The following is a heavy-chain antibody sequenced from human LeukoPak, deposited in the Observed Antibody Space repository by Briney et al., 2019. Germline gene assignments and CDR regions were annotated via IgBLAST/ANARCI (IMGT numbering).Heavy chain of an antibody. Sequence: PSETLSLTCAVYGGSFSGYYWSWIRQPPGKGLEWIGEINHSGSTNYNPPLKSRVTISVDTSKNQFSLKLSSVTAADTAVYYCAREGAGTSAGTFDYWGQGTLVTVSS. CDR3: AREGAGTSAGTFDY. CDR1: GGSFSGYY. CDR2: INHSGST. D-gene: IGHD1-14*01. J-gene: IGHJ4*02. V-gene: IGHV4-34*01.